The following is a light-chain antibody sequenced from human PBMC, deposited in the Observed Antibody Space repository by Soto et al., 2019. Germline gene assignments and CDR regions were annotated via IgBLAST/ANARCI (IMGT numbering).Light chain of an antibody. J-gene: IGLJ1*01. CDR2: EVS. V-gene: IGLV2-14*01. CDR3: SSYTSSSTLWV. Sequence: QSVLTQPASVSGSPGQSITISCTGTSSDVGGYNYVSWYQQHPGKAPKLMIYEVSNRPSGVSNRFSGSKSGNTASLTISGIQAEDEADYYCSSYTSSSTLWVFGTGTKLTVL. CDR1: SSDVGGYNY.